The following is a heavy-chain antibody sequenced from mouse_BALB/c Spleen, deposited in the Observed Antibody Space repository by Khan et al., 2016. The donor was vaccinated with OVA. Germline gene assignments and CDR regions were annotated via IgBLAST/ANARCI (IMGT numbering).Heavy chain of an antibody. CDR2: IWSAGST. Sequence: QVQLKQSGPGLVQPSQSLSITCTVSGFSLTNYSVHWVRQSPGKGLEWLGVIWSAGSTDYNAAFISRLTIRKDNSRSQVFFKMNSLQPNDTAIDYGARRGYDYGRGALFAYWGQGTLVTVSA. CDR1: GFSLTNYS. V-gene: IGHV2-2*02. CDR3: ARRGYDYGRGALFAY. D-gene: IGHD2-4*01. J-gene: IGHJ3*01.